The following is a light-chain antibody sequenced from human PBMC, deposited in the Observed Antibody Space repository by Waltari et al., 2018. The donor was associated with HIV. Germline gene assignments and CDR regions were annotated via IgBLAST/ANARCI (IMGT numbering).Light chain of an antibody. CDR3: NSRDSSVNPLQVI. CDR1: SLRSYY. J-gene: IGLJ2*01. CDR2: ARN. V-gene: IGLV3-19*01. Sequence: SSELTQDPSVSVALCQTVKITCQGDSLRSYYASWFQQKPGQAPVLVIYARNNRPSGIPDRFSGSSSGDTASLTITGAQAEDEAAYYCNSRDSSVNPLQVIFGGGTKVTVL.